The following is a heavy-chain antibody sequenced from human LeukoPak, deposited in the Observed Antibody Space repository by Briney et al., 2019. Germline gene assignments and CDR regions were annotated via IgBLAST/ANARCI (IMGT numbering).Heavy chain of an antibody. Sequence: SETLSLTCTVSGGSITSSSYYWGWIRQPPGKGLEWIGSFYYSGSTYYNPSLKRRVTISIDTSKNQFSLKLSSVTAADTAVYYCARERREQLLPPYTRSLTYFDYWGQGTLVTVSS. CDR3: ARERREQLLPPYTRSLTYFDY. CDR2: FYYSGST. J-gene: IGHJ4*02. V-gene: IGHV4-39*07. CDR1: GGSITSSSYY. D-gene: IGHD2-15*01.